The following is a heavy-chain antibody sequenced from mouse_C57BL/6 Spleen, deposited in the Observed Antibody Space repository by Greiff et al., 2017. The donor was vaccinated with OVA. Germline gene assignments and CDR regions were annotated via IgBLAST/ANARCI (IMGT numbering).Heavy chain of an antibody. CDR3: ARGGYYYGSSYHGDWYFDV. D-gene: IGHD1-1*01. Sequence: EVQLQQSGPGMVKPSQSLSLTCTVTGYSITSGYDWHWIRHFPGNKLEWMGYISYSGSTNYNPSLKSRISITHDTSKNHFFLKLNSVTTEDTATYYCARGGYYYGSSYHGDWYFDVWGTGTTVTVSS. V-gene: IGHV3-1*01. J-gene: IGHJ1*03. CDR2: ISYSGST. CDR1: GYSITSGYD.